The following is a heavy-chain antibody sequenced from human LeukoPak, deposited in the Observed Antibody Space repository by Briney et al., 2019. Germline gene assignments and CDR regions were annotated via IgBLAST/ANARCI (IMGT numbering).Heavy chain of an antibody. CDR3: ARDPTPGGYSGYVPYFDY. CDR2: IIPIFGTA. Sequence: ASVKVSCKASGGTFSSYAISWVRQAPGQGLEWMGGIIPIFGTANYAQKFQGRVTITADESTSTAYMELSSLRSEDTAVYYCARDPTPGGYSGYVPYFDYWGQGTLVTVSS. D-gene: IGHD5-12*01. CDR1: GGTFSSYA. V-gene: IGHV1-69*01. J-gene: IGHJ4*02.